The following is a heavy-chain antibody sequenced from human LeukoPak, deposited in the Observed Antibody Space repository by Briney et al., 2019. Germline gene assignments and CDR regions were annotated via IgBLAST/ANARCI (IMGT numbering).Heavy chain of an antibody. CDR3: ARGVRRLLKGAYYYGMDV. Sequence: GGSLRLSCAASGFTFSSYGIHWVRQAPGKGLEWVAVVWYDGSNKYYTDSVKGRFTISRDNSKNTLYLQMNSLRAEDTAVYYCARGVRRLLKGAYYYGMDVWGQGTTVTVSS. CDR2: VWYDGSNK. V-gene: IGHV3-33*01. CDR1: GFTFSSYG. J-gene: IGHJ6*02.